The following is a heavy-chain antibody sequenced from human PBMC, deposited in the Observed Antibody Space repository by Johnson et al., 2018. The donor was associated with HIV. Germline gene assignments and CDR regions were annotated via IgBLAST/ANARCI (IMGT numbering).Heavy chain of an antibody. J-gene: IGHJ3*02. V-gene: IGHV3-53*01. Sequence: VQLVESGGGLIQPGGSLRLSCVVSGFTVSSNYMSWVRQAPGKGLEWVSVIQSGGSTSYADSVKGRFTISRDNSKNTMYLQMNSLRAEDTALYYCARRDRWSLSFDIWGQGTMVIVSS. CDR1: GFTVSSNY. D-gene: IGHD1-26*01. CDR2: IQSGGST. CDR3: ARRDRWSLSFDI.